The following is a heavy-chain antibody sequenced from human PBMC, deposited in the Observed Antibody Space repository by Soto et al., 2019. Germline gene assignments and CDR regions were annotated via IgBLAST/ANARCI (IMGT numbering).Heavy chain of an antibody. Sequence: QVQLVESGGGLVKPGGSLRLSCAASGFTFSDYYMTWIRQAPGKGLEWVAYISSSGTTIYYADSVKGRFTVSRDNAKNSLYLQMNSLRAEETAVYYCASDPYYYASEYWGQGTLVTVSS. CDR3: ASDPYYYASEY. D-gene: IGHD3-10*01. CDR2: ISSSGTTI. V-gene: IGHV3-11*01. J-gene: IGHJ4*02. CDR1: GFTFSDYY.